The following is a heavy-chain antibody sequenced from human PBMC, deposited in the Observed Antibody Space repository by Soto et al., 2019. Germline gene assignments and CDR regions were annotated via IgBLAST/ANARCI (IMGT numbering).Heavy chain of an antibody. J-gene: IGHJ4*02. D-gene: IGHD2-2*01. CDR3: ARGGLLGHCGSNTCHNSFDH. V-gene: IGHV4-30-2*01. Sequence: SETLSLTCTVSGDSISRGGYYWSWIRQHPGKGLEWIGYIYYSGSTYYNPSLRSRLTISIDRSKNQFSLKLTSVTAADTAVYYCARGGLLGHCGSNTCHNSFDHWGQGTLVTVSS. CDR2: IYYSGST. CDR1: GDSISRGGYY.